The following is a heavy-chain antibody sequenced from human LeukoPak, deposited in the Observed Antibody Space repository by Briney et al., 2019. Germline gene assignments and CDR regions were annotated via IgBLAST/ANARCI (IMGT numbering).Heavy chain of an antibody. CDR1: RFTFSNYA. Sequence: GGSLRLSCAASRFTFSNYAMSWVRQAPGKGLEWVSGISGSGGSTYYADSVRGRFTISRDNSKNTLYLQMNNLRAEDTAVYYCAKDDCSSSGCYVDYWGQGTLVTVSS. CDR3: AKDDCSSSGCYVDY. CDR2: ISGSGGST. D-gene: IGHD2-2*01. V-gene: IGHV3-23*01. J-gene: IGHJ4*02.